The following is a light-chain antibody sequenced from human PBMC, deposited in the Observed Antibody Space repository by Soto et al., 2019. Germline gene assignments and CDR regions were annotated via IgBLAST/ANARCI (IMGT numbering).Light chain of an antibody. CDR3: SSYTTISTLEV. J-gene: IGLJ3*02. V-gene: IGLV2-14*01. CDR2: EVS. CDR1: SSDVGGYHY. Sequence: QSVLTQPASVSGSPGQSITISCTGTSSDVGGYHYVSWYQQHPGKAPKLMIYEVSNRPSGVSNRFSGSKSGNTASLTISGLQAEDEADYYCSSYTTISTLEVFGGGTKVTVL.